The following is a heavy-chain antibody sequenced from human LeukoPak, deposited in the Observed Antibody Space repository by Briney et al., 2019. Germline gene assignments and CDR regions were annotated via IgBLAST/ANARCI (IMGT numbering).Heavy chain of an antibody. V-gene: IGHV3-30*16. Sequence: GGSLRLSCAASGFTFSGYAIHWVRQAPGKGLEGVAVISYDGTYKYYAGSVKGGFTISRDNSKNTLYLQMDSLRAEDTAVYYCARGGGACINGLCYIDYWGQGTLVTVSS. CDR1: GFTFSGYA. CDR2: ISYDGTYK. J-gene: IGHJ4*02. CDR3: ARGGGACINGLCYIDY. D-gene: IGHD2-8*01.